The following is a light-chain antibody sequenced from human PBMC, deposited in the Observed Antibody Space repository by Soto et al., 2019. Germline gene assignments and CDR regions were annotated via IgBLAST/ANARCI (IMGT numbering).Light chain of an antibody. J-gene: IGLJ2*01. CDR1: SSNIGRNP. Sequence: QSVLTQPPSASGTPGQRVTFSCSGSSSNIGRNPVNWYQQLPGTAPKLLIYSNNQRPSVVPDRFSGSKSGTSASLAISGLQSEDEDDYYCAAWDDSLNGPVFGGGTKLTVL. CDR2: SNN. V-gene: IGLV1-44*01. CDR3: AAWDDSLNGPV.